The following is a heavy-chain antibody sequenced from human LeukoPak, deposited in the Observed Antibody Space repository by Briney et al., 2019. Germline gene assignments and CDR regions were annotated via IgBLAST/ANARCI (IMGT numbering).Heavy chain of an antibody. D-gene: IGHD6-19*01. CDR1: GYSISSGYY. CDR2: IYHSGST. Sequence: PSETLSLTCAVSGYSISSGYYWGWIRQPPGQGLARIGSIYHSGSTYYNPSLKSRVTISVDTSKNQFSLKLSSVTAADTAVYYCARVLYSSGWYFDYWGQGTLVTVSS. CDR3: ARVLYSSGWYFDY. J-gene: IGHJ4*02. V-gene: IGHV4-38-2*01.